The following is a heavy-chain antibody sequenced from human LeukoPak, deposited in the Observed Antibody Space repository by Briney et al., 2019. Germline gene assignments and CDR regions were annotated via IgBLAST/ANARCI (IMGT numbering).Heavy chain of an antibody. CDR2: IYPSDSDT. CDR1: GYSFTSYW. D-gene: IGHD1-26*01. CDR3: VARYQGSGYYFDY. J-gene: IGHJ4*02. Sequence: GESLKISCKGSGYSFTSYWIGWVRQMPGKGLEWMGIIYPSDSDTRYSPSFQGQVTISADKSISTAYLQWSSLKASDTAMYYCVARYQGSGYYFDYWGQGTLVTVSS. V-gene: IGHV5-51*01.